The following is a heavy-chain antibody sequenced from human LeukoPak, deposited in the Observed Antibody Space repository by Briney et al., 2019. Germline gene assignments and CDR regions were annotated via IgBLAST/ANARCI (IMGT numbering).Heavy chain of an antibody. CDR2: INHSGST. CDR1: GGSFSGYY. Sequence: SETLSLTCAVYGGSFSGYYWSWIRQPPGKGLEWIGEINHSGSTNYNPSLKSRVTISVDKSKNQFSLKLSSVTAADTAVYYCARYRGYSYGYYFDYWGQGTLVTVSS. D-gene: IGHD5-18*01. J-gene: IGHJ4*02. CDR3: ARYRGYSYGYYFDY. V-gene: IGHV4-34*01.